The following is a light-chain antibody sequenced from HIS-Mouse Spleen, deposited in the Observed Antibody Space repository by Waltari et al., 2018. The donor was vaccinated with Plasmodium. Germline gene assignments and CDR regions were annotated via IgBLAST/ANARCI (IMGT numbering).Light chain of an antibody. CDR1: QSISSR. Sequence: DIQMTQSPSTLSASVGDIVTITCRASQSISSRLDWYQQKTGKAPKLLIYKAFSLESGVPSRFSGSGSETEFTITIISLEPDEFATYYCQQYNSYSWTFGQGTKVEIK. CDR3: QQYNSYSWT. V-gene: IGKV1-5*03. J-gene: IGKJ1*01. CDR2: KAF.